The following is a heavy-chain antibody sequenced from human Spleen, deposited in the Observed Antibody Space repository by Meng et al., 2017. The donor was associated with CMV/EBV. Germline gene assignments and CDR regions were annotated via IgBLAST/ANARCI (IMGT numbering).Heavy chain of an antibody. CDR2: IYHGGSI. Sequence: SISSRNWWTWVRQPPGKGLEWSGEIYHGGSINYNPSLKSRVTMSVDNSKNQFSLKLSSVTAADTAVYYCASRFYIAAAGRRDWFDTWGQGTLVTVSS. D-gene: IGHD6-13*01. CDR3: ASRFYIAAAGRRDWFDT. CDR1: SISSRNW. J-gene: IGHJ5*02. V-gene: IGHV4-4*02.